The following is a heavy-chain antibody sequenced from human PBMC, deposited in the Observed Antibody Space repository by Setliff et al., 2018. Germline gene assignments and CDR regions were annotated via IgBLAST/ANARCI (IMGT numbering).Heavy chain of an antibody. CDR3: ARSMIQRNYYCGLDV. J-gene: IGHJ6*02. Sequence: SETLSLTCTVSGDSITSGSDYWNWVRQPAGKGLEWIGRIYSNENTNYNPSLKSRVTMSIDTSKNQLSLKLSSVTAADTAVYYCARSMIQRNYYCGLDVWGQGTTVTVSS. CDR2: IYSNENT. D-gene: IGHD3-16*01. CDR1: GDSITSGSDY. V-gene: IGHV4-61*02.